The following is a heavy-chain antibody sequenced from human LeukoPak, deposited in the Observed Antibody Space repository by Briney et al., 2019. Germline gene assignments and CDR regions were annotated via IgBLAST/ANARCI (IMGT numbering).Heavy chain of an antibody. Sequence: ASVKVSCKASGYTFTSYAMNWVRQAPGQGLEWMGWINTNTGNPTYAQGFTGRFVFSLDTSVSTAYLQLSSLKAEDTAVYYCARDVDGYNSDYFDYWGQGTLVTVSS. CDR3: ARDVDGYNSDYFDY. D-gene: IGHD5-24*01. CDR1: GYTFTSYA. CDR2: INTNTGNP. J-gene: IGHJ4*02. V-gene: IGHV7-4-1*02.